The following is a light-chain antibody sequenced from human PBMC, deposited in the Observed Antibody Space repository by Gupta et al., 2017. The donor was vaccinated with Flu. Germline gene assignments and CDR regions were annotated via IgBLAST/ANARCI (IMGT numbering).Light chain of an antibody. CDR3: SAWDSSVSAWV. V-gene: IGLV10-54*04. CDR2: KNS. CDR1: SNDVGNHE. J-gene: IGLJ3*02. Sequence: TATCTRTGSSNDVGNHEAAWQQQHQRPTPILLSYKNSHRGAAVSDSFSAASSGNTASLTIXGXQPEDEXDYYCSAWDSSVSAWVFGGGTRLTVL.